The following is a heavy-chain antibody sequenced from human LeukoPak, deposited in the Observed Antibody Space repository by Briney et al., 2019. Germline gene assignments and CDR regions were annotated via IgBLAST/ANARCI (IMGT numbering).Heavy chain of an antibody. J-gene: IGHJ4*02. CDR1: GYTFTSYD. V-gene: IGHV1-8*03. D-gene: IGHD1-26*01. Sequence: RASVKVSCKASGYTFTSYDINWVRQATGQGLEWMGWMNPNSGNTGYAQKFQGRVTITRNTSISTAYMELSSLRSEDTAVYTCARVSVIKQYNGSPDYFASWGQGTLLTVSS. CDR3: ARVSVIKQYNGSPDYFAS. CDR2: MNPNSGNT.